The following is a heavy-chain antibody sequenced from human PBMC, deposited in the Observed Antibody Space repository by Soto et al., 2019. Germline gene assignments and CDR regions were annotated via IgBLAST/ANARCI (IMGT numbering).Heavy chain of an antibody. CDR3: VKDGHYSNYDLRHGSGPFDY. V-gene: IGHV3-23*01. Sequence: EVQLLESGGGLVQPGGSLRLSCAASGFSFSSYAMTWVRQAPGKVLEWVSGISGGGGSTYYADSVKGRVTISRDNYKNTLFLQMDRLRAEDTADYYCVKDGHYSNYDLRHGSGPFDYLGQGTLVTGSS. CDR1: GFSFSSYA. D-gene: IGHD4-4*01. J-gene: IGHJ4*02. CDR2: ISGGGGST.